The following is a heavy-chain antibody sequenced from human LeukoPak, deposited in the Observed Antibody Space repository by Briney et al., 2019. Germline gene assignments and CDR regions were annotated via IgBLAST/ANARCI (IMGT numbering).Heavy chain of an antibody. CDR2: IYYSGST. V-gene: IGHV4-39*07. J-gene: IGHJ6*03. CDR1: GGSISSSSYY. CDR3: ARELWFGEPHTPYYYYYYMDV. Sequence: SETLSLTCTVSGGSISSSSYYWGWIRQPPGKGLEWIGSIYYSGSTYYNPSLKSRATISVDTSKNQFSLKLSSVTAADTAVYYCARELWFGEPHTPYYYYYYMDVWGKGTTVTVSS. D-gene: IGHD3-10*01.